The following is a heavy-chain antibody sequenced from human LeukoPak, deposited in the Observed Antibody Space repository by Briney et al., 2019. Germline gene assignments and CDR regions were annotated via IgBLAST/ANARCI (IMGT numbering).Heavy chain of an antibody. J-gene: IGHJ3*02. CDR2: IYHSGST. V-gene: IGHV4-38-2*02. D-gene: IGHD3-9*01. Sequence: SETLSLTCTVSGYSISSGYYWGWIRQPPGKGLEWIGSIYHSGSTYYNPSLKSRVTMSVDTSKNQFSLKLSSVTAADTAVYYCARDSHNYDILTGYYGPLDAFDIWGQGTMVTVSS. CDR1: GYSISSGYY. CDR3: ARDSHNYDILTGYYGPLDAFDI.